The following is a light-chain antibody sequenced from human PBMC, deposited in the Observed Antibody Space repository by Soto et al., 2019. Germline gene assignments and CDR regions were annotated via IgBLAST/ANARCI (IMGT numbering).Light chain of an antibody. V-gene: IGLV2-11*01. CDR2: DVK. J-gene: IGLJ1*01. CDR1: SSDVGGYNY. Sequence: QSALTQPRSVSGSPGQSVTISCTGTSSDVGGYNYVSWYQQHPGRAPKVMIYDVKTRPSGVPNRFSGSKSGNTASLTISELQAEDEADYYCCSYAGSYTFVFGTGTKVTV. CDR3: CSYAGSYTFV.